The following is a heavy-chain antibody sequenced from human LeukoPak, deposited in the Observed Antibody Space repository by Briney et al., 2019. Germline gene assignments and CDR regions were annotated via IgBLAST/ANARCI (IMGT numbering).Heavy chain of an antibody. D-gene: IGHD3-10*01. J-gene: IGHJ5*02. V-gene: IGHV4-59*01. CDR2: IYYSGST. CDR1: GGSISSYY. CDR3: ARDYYGSGSYYTSWFDP. Sequence: PSETLSLTCTVSGGSISSYYWSWIRQPPGKGLEWIGYIYYSGSTNYNPSLKSRVTISVDTSKNQFSLKLSSATAADTAVYYCARDYYGSGSYYTSWFDPWGQGTLVTVSS.